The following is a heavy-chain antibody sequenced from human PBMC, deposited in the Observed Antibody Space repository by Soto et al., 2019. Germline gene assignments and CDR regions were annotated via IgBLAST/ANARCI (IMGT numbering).Heavy chain of an antibody. CDR3: ARDAGYYYGPYGMDV. J-gene: IGHJ6*02. CDR2: INHSGST. Sequence: PSETLSLTCAVYGGSFSAYYWSWIRQPPGKGLEWIGEINHSGSTNYNPSLKSRVTISVDTSKNQFSLKLSSVSAADTAVYYCARDAGYYYGPYGMDVWGQETTVTVSS. V-gene: IGHV4-34*01. D-gene: IGHD3-10*01. CDR1: GGSFSAYY.